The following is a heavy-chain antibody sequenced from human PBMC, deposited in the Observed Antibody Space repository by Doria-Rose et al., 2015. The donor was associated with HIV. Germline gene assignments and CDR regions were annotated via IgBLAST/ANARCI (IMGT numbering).Heavy chain of an antibody. CDR2: IFSDDER. CDR3: ARIKSSRWYHKYYFDF. D-gene: IGHD6-13*01. V-gene: IGHV2-26*01. Sequence: QVQLVQSGPVLVKPTETLTLTCTVSGVSLSSPGMGVGWIRQPPGKALEWLANIFSDDERSYKTSLKSRLTIPRGTSKSQVVLTMTDMDPVDTATYYCARIKSSRWYHKYYFDFWGQGTLVIVSA. J-gene: IGHJ4*02. CDR1: GVSLSSPGMG.